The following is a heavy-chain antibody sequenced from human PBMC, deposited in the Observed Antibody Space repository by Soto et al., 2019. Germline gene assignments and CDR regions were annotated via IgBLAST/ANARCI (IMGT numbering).Heavy chain of an antibody. CDR2: ISWNSGSI. CDR3: AKGIVVVVAPTPCDL. CDR1: GFTFDDYA. J-gene: IGHJ2*01. D-gene: IGHD2-15*01. V-gene: IGHV3-9*01. Sequence: DVQLVESGGGLVQPGRSLRLSCAASGFTFDDYAMHWVRQAPGKGLEWVSGISWNSGSIGYADSVKGRFTISRDNAKNSLYLQMNSLRAEDTALYYCAKGIVVVVAPTPCDLWGRGTLVTVSS.